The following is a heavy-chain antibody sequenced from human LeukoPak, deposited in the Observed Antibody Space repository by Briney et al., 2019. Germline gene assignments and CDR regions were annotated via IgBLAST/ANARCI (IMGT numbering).Heavy chain of an antibody. Sequence: GGSLRLSCAASGFTVSNNYMSWVRQAPGKGLEWVSVIYSGGSTYYADSVKGRFTISRDNSKNTLYLQMNSLRAEDTAVYYCARVSVGGAFDYWGQGPLVTVSS. V-gene: IGHV3-53*01. J-gene: IGHJ4*02. CDR1: GFTVSNNY. CDR3: ARVSVGGAFDY. D-gene: IGHD3-16*01. CDR2: IYSGGST.